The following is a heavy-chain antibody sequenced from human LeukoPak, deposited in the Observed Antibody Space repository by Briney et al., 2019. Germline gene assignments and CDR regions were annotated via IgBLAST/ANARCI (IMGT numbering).Heavy chain of an antibody. CDR3: ARDRCTSTTCYLFDY. D-gene: IGHD2/OR15-2a*01. V-gene: IGHV3-30*04. J-gene: IGHJ4*02. CDR1: GFTFSTSA. CDR2: ISSDGSDT. Sequence: GRSLRLSCAASGFTFSTSAKHWVRQAPGKGLEWVAVISSDGSDTNYADSVKGRFTISRDNSKNTLYLEMNSLRSEDTAVYYCARDRCTSTTCYLFDYWGQGTPVTVSP.